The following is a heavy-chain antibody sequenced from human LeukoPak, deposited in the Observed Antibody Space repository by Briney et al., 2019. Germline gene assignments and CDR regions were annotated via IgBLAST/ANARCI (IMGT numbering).Heavy chain of an antibody. CDR3: AKDSSTSNPYYGLDV. V-gene: IGHV3-30-3*01. Sequence: PGRSLRLSCAASGFTFGRYGMHWVRQAPGKGLEWVAVISHDGGNEYYADSVKGRFTISRDNSKNTLYLQMDSLRAEDTAVYYCAKDSSTSNPYYGLDVWGQGTTVTVSS. J-gene: IGHJ6*02. CDR1: GFTFGRYG. CDR2: ISHDGGNE. D-gene: IGHD4-11*01.